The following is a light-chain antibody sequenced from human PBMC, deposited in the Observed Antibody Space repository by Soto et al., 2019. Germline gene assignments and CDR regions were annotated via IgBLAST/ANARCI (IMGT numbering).Light chain of an antibody. CDR1: QSISNSY. V-gene: IGKV3-20*01. CDR3: QQYGSSPYT. J-gene: IGKJ2*01. Sequence: ELVLTQSPGTLSLSPGERATLSCRASQSISNSYLAWYQHKPGQAPRLLIYGASSRATGIPDRFSGRGSGTDFSLTISRLEPEDFAVYFCQQYGSSPYTFGQGTKADIK. CDR2: GAS.